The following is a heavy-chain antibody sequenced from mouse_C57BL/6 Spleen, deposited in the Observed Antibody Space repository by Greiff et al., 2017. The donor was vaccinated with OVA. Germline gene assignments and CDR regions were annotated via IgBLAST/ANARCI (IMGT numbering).Heavy chain of an antibody. J-gene: IGHJ1*03. V-gene: IGHV1-54*01. CDR3: ATTVVAEWYFDV. CDR2: INPGSGGT. CDR1: GYAFTNYL. Sequence: QVQLQQSGAELVRPGTSVKVSCKASGYAFTNYLIEWVKQRPGQGLEWIGVINPGSGGTNYNEKFKGKATLTADKSSSTAYMQRSSLTSEDSAVYFCATTVVAEWYFDVWGTGTTVTVSS. D-gene: IGHD1-1*01.